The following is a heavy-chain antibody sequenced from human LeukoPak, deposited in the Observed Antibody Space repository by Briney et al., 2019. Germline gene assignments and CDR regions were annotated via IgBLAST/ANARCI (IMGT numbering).Heavy chain of an antibody. CDR3: ARGLPIVVVITMEFENWFDP. Sequence: SETLSLTCAVYGGSFSGYYWSWIRQPPGKGLEWIGEINHSGSTNYNPSLKSRVTISVDTSKNQFSLKLSSVTAADTAVYYCARGLPIVVVITMEFENWFDPWGQGTLVTVSS. V-gene: IGHV4-34*01. D-gene: IGHD3-22*01. CDR2: INHSGST. CDR1: GGSFSGYY. J-gene: IGHJ5*02.